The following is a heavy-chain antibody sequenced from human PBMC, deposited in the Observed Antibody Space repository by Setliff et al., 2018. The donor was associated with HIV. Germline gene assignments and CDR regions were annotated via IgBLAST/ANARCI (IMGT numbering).Heavy chain of an antibody. CDR2: ITSTGSTI. CDR3: ARSRAAGFDY. D-gene: IGHD6-13*01. J-gene: IGHJ4*02. V-gene: IGHV3-48*01. CDR1: GFTFSDCS. Sequence: PGGSLRLSCAASGFTFSDCSMNWVRQAPGKGLEWISYITSTGSTIYYADSVKGRFTISRDNAKNSLYLQMNSLRAEDTAVYYCARSRAAGFDYWGQGTLVTVSS.